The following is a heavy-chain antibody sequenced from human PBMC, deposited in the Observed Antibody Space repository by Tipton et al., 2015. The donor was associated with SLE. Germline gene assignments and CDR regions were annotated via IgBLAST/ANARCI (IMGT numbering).Heavy chain of an antibody. CDR1: SGSINTDQYY. J-gene: IGHJ6*03. CDR2: IYISGST. V-gene: IGHV4-61*02. D-gene: IGHD2-15*01. CDR3: TRDRTPDYYYYYMDV. Sequence: TLSLTCTVSSGSINTDQYYWNWIRQPAGKGLEWIGRIYISGSTNYNPSLKSRVTVSLDTSKNQFSLRVTSVTAADSAIYYCTRDRTPDYYYYYMDVWGKGTTVSVSS.